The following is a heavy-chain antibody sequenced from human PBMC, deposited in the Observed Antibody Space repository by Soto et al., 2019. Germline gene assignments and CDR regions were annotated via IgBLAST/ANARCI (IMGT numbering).Heavy chain of an antibody. CDR1: GFSFTNFA. Sequence: GGSLRLSCAAYGFSFTNFAMSWVRQSPGKGLEWVAGIGASGDITWYADSVKGRLSISRDNYQNTLYLQLNSLRFEDTAVYYCAKDDFTDRGDDYFDYWGPGTLVTVS. J-gene: IGHJ4*02. CDR2: IGASGDIT. D-gene: IGHD2-21*02. V-gene: IGHV3-23*01. CDR3: AKDDFTDRGDDYFDY.